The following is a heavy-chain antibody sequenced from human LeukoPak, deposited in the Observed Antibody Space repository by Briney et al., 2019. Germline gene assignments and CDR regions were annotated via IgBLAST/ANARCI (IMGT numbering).Heavy chain of an antibody. CDR2: INPNSGGT. J-gene: IGHJ4*02. D-gene: IGHD6-13*01. V-gene: IGHV1-2*02. CDR3: APSSSWPQ. Sequence: ASVKVSCKASGYTFTGYYMHWVRQAPGQGLEWMGWINPNSGGTNYAQKFQGRVTITADKSTSTAYMELSSLRSEDTAVYYCAPSSSWPQWGQGTLVTVSS. CDR1: GYTFTGYY.